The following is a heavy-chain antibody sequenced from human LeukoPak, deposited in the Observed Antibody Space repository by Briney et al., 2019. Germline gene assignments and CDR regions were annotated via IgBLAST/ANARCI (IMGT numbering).Heavy chain of an antibody. CDR3: ARIGSRYSSGWYVGY. D-gene: IGHD6-19*01. V-gene: IGHV4-30-4*08. CDR1: GGSISSGDYY. J-gene: IGHJ4*02. Sequence: SETLSLTCTVSGGSISSGDYYWSWIRQPPGKGLEGIGYIYYSGSTYYNPSLKSRVTISVDTSKNQFSLKLSSVTAADTAVYYCARIGSRYSSGWYVGYWGQGTLVTVSS. CDR2: IYYSGST.